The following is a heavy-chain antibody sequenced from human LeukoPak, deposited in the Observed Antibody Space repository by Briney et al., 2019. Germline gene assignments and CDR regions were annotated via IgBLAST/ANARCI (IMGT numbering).Heavy chain of an antibody. CDR1: GFTFSSYW. Sequence: GGSLRLSCAASGFTFSSYWMHWVRQAPGKGLVWVSRINSDGSSTSYADSVKGRFTISRDNAKNTLYLQMNSLRAEDTAVYYCARDRVDLWSGYQTVAFDIWGQGTMVTVSS. V-gene: IGHV3-74*01. D-gene: IGHD3-3*01. J-gene: IGHJ3*02. CDR2: INSDGSST. CDR3: ARDRVDLWSGYQTVAFDI.